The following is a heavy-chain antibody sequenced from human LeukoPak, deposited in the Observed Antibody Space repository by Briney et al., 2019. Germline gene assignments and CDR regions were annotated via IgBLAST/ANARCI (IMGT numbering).Heavy chain of an antibody. CDR3: AGGAGYSYVPFDY. D-gene: IGHD5-18*01. CDR1: GGSISSYY. Sequence: SETLSLTCTVPGGSISSYYWSWIRQPPGKGLEWIGYIYYSGSTNYNPSLKSRVTISVDTSKNQFSLKLSSVTAADTAVYYCAGGAGYSYVPFDYWGQGTLVTVSS. CDR2: IYYSGST. J-gene: IGHJ4*02. V-gene: IGHV4-59*01.